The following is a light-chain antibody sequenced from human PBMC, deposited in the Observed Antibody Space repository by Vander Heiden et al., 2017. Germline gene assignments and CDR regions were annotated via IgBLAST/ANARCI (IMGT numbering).Light chain of an antibody. CDR3: SSYTSTSTLYV. CDR2: DVS. J-gene: IGLJ1*01. Sequence: QSALTQPASVSGSPGQSITIPCTGTSSDVGAYNYVSWFQQPPDKAPNNIIYDVSISPSGVSNRFSGCKTGDTASLIIYGLLPEDEADDFCSSYTSTSTLYVFGAGTKVTVL. V-gene: IGLV2-14*01. CDR1: SSDVGAYNY.